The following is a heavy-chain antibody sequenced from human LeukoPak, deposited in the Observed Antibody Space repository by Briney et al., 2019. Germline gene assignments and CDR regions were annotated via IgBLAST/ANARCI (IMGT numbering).Heavy chain of an antibody. D-gene: IGHD4-17*01. CDR2: ISGSGGST. V-gene: IGHV3-23*01. J-gene: IGHJ6*02. Sequence: GGSLRLSCAASAFTYSSYAMSWVRQAPGQGLEGILAISGSGGSTYYAASVKGRFTISRDNSKNTLYLQMNSLRAEHTTVYYCAKDLRSDYSYYYYYSMDVWGQGTTITVSS. CDR1: AFTYSSYA. CDR3: AKDLRSDYSYYYYYSMDV.